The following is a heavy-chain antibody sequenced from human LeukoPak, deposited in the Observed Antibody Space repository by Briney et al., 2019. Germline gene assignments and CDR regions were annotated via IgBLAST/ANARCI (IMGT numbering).Heavy chain of an antibody. D-gene: IGHD3-22*01. CDR2: IIPIFGTA. Sequence: SVKVSCKASGGTFSSYAISWVRQAPGQGLEWMGRIIPIFGTANYAQKFQGRVTITTDESTSTAYMELSCLRSEDTAVYYCARSHRITMIVVGQTNAFDIWGQGRMVTVSS. CDR1: GGTFSSYA. J-gene: IGHJ3*02. V-gene: IGHV1-69*05. CDR3: ARSHRITMIVVGQTNAFDI.